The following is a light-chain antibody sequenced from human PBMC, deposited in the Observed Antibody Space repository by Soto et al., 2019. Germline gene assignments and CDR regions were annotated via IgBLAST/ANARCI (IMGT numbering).Light chain of an antibody. CDR2: STN. V-gene: IGLV1-44*01. J-gene: IGLJ2*01. CDR3: AAWDDSLNGEVV. CDR1: SSNIGSNS. Sequence: QSVLTQPPSASGTPGQRVTISCSGSSSNIGSNSVNWYQQVPGTAPKLLIYSTNHRPSGVPDRFSGSKSDTSASLAISGLQSEDEADYYCAAWDDSLNGEVVFGGGTKLTVL.